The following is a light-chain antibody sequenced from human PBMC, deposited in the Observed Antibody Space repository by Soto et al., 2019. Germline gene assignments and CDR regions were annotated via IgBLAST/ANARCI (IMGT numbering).Light chain of an antibody. Sequence: QPVLTQPPSVSGAPGQRVTISCTGSSSNIGAGYDVHWYQQLPGTAPKLLIYGNSNRPSGVPDRFSGSKSGTSASLAITGLQAEDEADYSCQSYDSSLSGFWVFGGGTKLTVL. CDR1: SSNIGAGYD. J-gene: IGLJ3*02. CDR3: QSYDSSLSGFWV. V-gene: IGLV1-40*01. CDR2: GNS.